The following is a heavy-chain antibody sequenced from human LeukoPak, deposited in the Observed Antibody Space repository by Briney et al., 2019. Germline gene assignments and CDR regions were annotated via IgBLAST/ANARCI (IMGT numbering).Heavy chain of an antibody. CDR3: ARVPVPSNYDFWSGYSYYFDY. D-gene: IGHD3-3*01. CDR2: IYHSGST. Sequence: PSETLSLTCTVSGGSFSSYYWGWIRQPPGKGLEWIGSIYHSGSTYYNPSLKSRVTISVDTSKNQFSLKLSSVTAADTAVYYCARVPVPSNYDFWSGYSYYFDYWGQGTLVTVSS. CDR1: GGSFSSYY. V-gene: IGHV4-38-2*02. J-gene: IGHJ4*02.